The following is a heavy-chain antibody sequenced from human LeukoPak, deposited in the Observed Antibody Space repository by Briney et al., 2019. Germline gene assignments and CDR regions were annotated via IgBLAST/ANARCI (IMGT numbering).Heavy chain of an antibody. CDR2: ISSSGTTI. V-gene: IGHV3-11*04. CDR3: ARLSKTYNFDY. J-gene: IGHJ4*02. Sequence: PGGSLRLSCAASGFTFSDYYMSWIRQAPGKGLEWVSYISSSGTTIYYAGSVKGRFTISRDNAKNSLYLQMNSLRAEDTAVYYCARLSKTYNFDYWGQGTLVTVSS. CDR1: GFTFSDYY. D-gene: IGHD1-1*01.